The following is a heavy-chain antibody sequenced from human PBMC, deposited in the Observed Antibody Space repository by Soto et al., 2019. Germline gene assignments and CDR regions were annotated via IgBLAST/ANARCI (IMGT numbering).Heavy chain of an antibody. D-gene: IGHD6-19*01. J-gene: IGHJ4*02. CDR2: TYYRSKWYS. V-gene: IGHV6-1*01. CDR3: ARGSYYSGWV. Sequence: PSPTLSLTCAISGDSVSSTSTAWSWIRQSPSRGLEWLGRTYYRSKWYSDYAVSVKSRITISPDTSKNQFSLQLNSVTPEDTAVYYCARGSYYSGWVWGQGTLVTVSS. CDR1: GDSVSSTSTA.